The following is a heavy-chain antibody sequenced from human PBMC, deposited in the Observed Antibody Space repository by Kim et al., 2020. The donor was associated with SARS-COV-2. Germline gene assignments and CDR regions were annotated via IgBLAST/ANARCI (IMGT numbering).Heavy chain of an antibody. CDR3: ASSPGPYCDL. J-gene: IGHJ2*01. Sequence: TINYADSVKSRSTIARDNAKNSLYLPMNSLRAEDTAVYYCASSPGPYCDLWGRRTLVTVSS. V-gene: IGHV3-48*04. D-gene: IGHD7-27*01. CDR2: TI.